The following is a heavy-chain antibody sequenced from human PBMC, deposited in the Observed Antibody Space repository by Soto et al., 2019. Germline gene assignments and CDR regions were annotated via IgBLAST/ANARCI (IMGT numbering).Heavy chain of an antibody. CDR1: GFTVSSNY. V-gene: IGHV3-53*01. J-gene: IGHJ6*02. D-gene: IGHD1-26*01. CDR3: ARDWYSGSPFGGGMDV. Sequence: EVQMVESGGGLIQPGGSLRLSCAASGFTVSSNYMSWVRQAPGKGLEWVSVIYSDGSTYYADSVKGRFTISRDNSKNTLYLQMNSLRAEDTAVYYCARDWYSGSPFGGGMDVWGQGTTVTVSS. CDR2: IYSDGST.